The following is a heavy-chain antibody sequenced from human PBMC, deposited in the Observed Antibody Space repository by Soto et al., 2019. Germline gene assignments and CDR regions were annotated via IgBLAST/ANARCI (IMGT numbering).Heavy chain of an antibody. V-gene: IGHV3-9*01. J-gene: IGHJ3*02. Sequence: EVQLVESGGGLVQPGRSLRLSCVASGFTFDDYAMHWVRQVPGKGLEWVAGISWESGSIGYAGSVKGRCTISRDNAKHSLYLQMNSLRTEDTALYYCVKTVTIFGVLTHDAFDIWGQGTMVTVSS. D-gene: IGHD3-3*01. CDR1: GFTFDDYA. CDR3: VKTVTIFGVLTHDAFDI. CDR2: ISWESGSI.